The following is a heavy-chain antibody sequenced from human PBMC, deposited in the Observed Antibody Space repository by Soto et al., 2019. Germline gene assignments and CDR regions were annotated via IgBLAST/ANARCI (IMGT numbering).Heavy chain of an antibody. CDR1: GYNISSYD. CDR3: ARRAETNGWNGFGADKYYFDF. J-gene: IGHJ4*02. Sequence: ASVKVSCKASGYNISSYDIIWVRQAAGQGLEWMGWMDPNRGHSDSVQNFRGRVTMTTNISASTAHMELSSLRSEDTAVYYCARRAETNGWNGFGADKYYFDFWGQGTLVTVSS. V-gene: IGHV1-8*01. D-gene: IGHD1-1*01. CDR2: MDPNRGHS.